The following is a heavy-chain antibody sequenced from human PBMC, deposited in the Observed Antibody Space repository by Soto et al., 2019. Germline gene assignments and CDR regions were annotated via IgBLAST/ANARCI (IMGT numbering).Heavy chain of an antibody. Sequence: GASVKVSCKASGYTFTSYAMHWVRQAPGLRLEWMGWINAGNGNTKYSRKFQGRVTITRDTSASTAYMELSSLRSEDTAVYYCARDLKVVPAAIRGDYYYYVMDVWGQGTTVTVSS. CDR3: ARDLKVVPAAIRGDYYYYVMDV. J-gene: IGHJ6*02. D-gene: IGHD2-2*02. CDR2: INAGNGNT. V-gene: IGHV1-3*01. CDR1: GYTFTSYA.